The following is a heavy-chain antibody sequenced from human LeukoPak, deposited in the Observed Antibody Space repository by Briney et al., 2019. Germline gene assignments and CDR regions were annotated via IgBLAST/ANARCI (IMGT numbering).Heavy chain of an antibody. CDR1: GFTFSNFA. Sequence: GGSLRLSCTASGFTFSNFAVSWVRQDPGMGLQWVSSISGSGDSTFYADSVKGRFTISRDNSKNTLYLQMNNLRVDDTATYYCAKDFGIAVADTFQFWGQGTLVTVS. V-gene: IGHV3-23*01. CDR2: ISGSGDST. CDR3: AKDFGIAVADTFQF. J-gene: IGHJ1*01. D-gene: IGHD6-19*01.